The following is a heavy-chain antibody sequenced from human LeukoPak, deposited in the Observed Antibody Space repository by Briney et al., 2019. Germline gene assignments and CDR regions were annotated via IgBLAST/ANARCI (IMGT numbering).Heavy chain of an antibody. V-gene: IGHV1-69*06. CDR3: ARGHYGSGSYSPAD. D-gene: IGHD3-10*01. Sequence: SVKVSCKASGGTFSSYTISWVRQAPGQGLEWMGGIIPIIGTANYAQKFQGRVTITADKSTSTAYMELSSLRSEDTAVYYCARGHYGSGSYSPADWGQGTLVTVSS. CDR1: GGTFSSYT. CDR2: IIPIIGTA. J-gene: IGHJ4*02.